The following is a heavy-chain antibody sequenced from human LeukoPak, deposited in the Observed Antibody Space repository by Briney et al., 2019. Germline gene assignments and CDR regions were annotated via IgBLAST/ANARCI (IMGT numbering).Heavy chain of an antibody. CDR1: GYTFNSYG. D-gene: IGHD3-3*01. CDR2: ISANSGNT. CDR3: ARQDFWSGSDRRVDY. Sequence: ASVKVSCKASGYTFNSYGISWVRQAPGQGLEWMGWISANSGNTNYAEKLQDRVTMTTDTSTTTAYMELTNLRSDDTVVYYCARQDFWSGSDRRVDYWGQGTLVTVSS. J-gene: IGHJ4*02. V-gene: IGHV1-18*01.